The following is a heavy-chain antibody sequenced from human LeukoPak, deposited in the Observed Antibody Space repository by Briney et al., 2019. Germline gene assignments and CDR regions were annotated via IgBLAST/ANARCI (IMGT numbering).Heavy chain of an antibody. D-gene: IGHD6-13*01. CDR1: GGSISSYY. J-gene: IGHJ3*02. Sequence: SETLSLTCTVSGGSISSYYWSWIRQPPGKGLEWIGYIYYSGSTNYNPSLKSRVTISVDTSKNQFSLKLSSVTAADTAVYYCARGDWQQPVAFDMWGEGTMVTVSS. CDR3: ARGDWQQPVAFDM. CDR2: IYYSGST. V-gene: IGHV4-59*01.